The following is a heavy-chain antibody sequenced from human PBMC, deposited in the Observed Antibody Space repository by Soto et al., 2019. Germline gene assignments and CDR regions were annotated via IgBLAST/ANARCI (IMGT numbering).Heavy chain of an antibody. CDR1: GFTFSSYA. CDR3: AKDLTYYDFWSGSTMDV. V-gene: IGHV3-23*01. D-gene: IGHD3-3*01. CDR2: ISGSGGST. J-gene: IGHJ6*02. Sequence: GGSLRLSCAASGFTFSSYAMSWVRQAPGKGLEWVSAISGSGGSTYYADSVKGRFTISRDNSKNTLYLQMNSLRAEDTAVYYCAKDLTYYDFWSGSTMDVWGQGTTVTVS.